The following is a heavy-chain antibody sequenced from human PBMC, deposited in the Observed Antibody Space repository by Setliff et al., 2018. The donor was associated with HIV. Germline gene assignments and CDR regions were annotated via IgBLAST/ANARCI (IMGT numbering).Heavy chain of an antibody. CDR1: GGSFSGYH. D-gene: IGHD2-2*01. V-gene: IGHV4-34*01. CDR2: IDHSGST. CDR3: ARGRPIVPTGLVSFYFDH. J-gene: IGHJ4*02. Sequence: PSETLSLTCAVYGGSFSGYHWSWIRQSPGKGLEWIGEIDHSGSTDDNPSLKSRVTISVDTSKNQFSLKLSSVSAADTAVYYCARGRPIVPTGLVSFYFDHWGQGTLVTVSS.